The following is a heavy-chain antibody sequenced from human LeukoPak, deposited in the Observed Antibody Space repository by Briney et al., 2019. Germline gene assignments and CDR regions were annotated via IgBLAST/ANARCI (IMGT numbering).Heavy chain of an antibody. CDR3: AKARGYSESGGYPVFDY. Sequence: GGSLRLSCAASGFTFSSYPMSWVRQAPGKGLEWVAYINPTGSPTHYPDSVKGRFTISRDNAKNSLFLQMDGLRAEDTAVYYCAKARGYSESGGYPVFDYWGQGALVTVSS. V-gene: IGHV3-48*04. J-gene: IGHJ4*02. CDR2: INPTGSPT. CDR1: GFTFSSYP. D-gene: IGHD3-22*01.